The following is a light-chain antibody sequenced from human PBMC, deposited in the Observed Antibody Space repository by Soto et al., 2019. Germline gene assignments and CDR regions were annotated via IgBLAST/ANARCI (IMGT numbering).Light chain of an antibody. CDR2: DAS. CDR3: QQYDNLLLT. CDR1: HDISNY. Sequence: DLQMTQSPSSLSASVGDRVTITCQASHDISNYLNWYQQKPGKAPKLLIYDASNLETGVPSRFSGSGSGTDFTFTISSLQPEDIATYYCQQYDNLLLTFGGGTKVEIK. J-gene: IGKJ4*01. V-gene: IGKV1-33*01.